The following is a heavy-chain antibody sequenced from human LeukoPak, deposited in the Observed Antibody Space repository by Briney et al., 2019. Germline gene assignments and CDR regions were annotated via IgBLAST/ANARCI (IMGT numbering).Heavy chain of an antibody. CDR1: GYTFTGFY. CDR2: IYPNSGAT. V-gene: IGHV1-2*02. Sequence: GASVKVSCKASGYTFTGFYMHWVRQAPGQGREWMGYIYPNSGATKYAQKFQGRVTMTRDTSISTAYMELSGLRSDDTAVYYCGTLLSNGPFDYWGPGSLVAVSS. CDR3: GTLLSNGPFDY. J-gene: IGHJ4*02.